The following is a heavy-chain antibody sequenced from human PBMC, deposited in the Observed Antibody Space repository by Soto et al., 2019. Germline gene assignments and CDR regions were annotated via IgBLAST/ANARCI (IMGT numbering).Heavy chain of an antibody. Sequence: QVQLQESGPRLVKPSETLSLTCTVSGDSISSYYGTWIRQPPGKGLEYIGYIYYSGRTYYNPSLKSRITIAVDTSKNQFSLKLSSVTAADTAVYDFARGPLGITTTGTWYDFDYWGQGTLVTVSS. V-gene: IGHV4-59*01. D-gene: IGHD2-15*01. CDR1: GDSISSYY. CDR3: ARGPLGITTTGTWYDFDY. CDR2: IYYSGRT. J-gene: IGHJ4*02.